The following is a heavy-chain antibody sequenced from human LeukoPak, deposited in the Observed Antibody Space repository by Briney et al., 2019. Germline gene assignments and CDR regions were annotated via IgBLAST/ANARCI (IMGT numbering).Heavy chain of an antibody. Sequence: GGSLRLSCAAPGLNFDDYAIHWVRQAPGKGLEWVSLISGDGGSTFYADSVRGRFTISRDNSKNSLYLQMSSLRSEDTAFYFCARESDSSGWYDYWGQGALVIVSS. CDR2: ISGDGGST. CDR1: GLNFDDYA. J-gene: IGHJ4*02. V-gene: IGHV3-43*02. D-gene: IGHD6-19*01. CDR3: ARESDSSGWYDY.